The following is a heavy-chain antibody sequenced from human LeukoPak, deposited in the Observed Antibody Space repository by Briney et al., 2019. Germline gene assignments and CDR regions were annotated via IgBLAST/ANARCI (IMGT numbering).Heavy chain of an antibody. CDR3: ARDPAYYDSSGYSHYYGVDV. J-gene: IGHJ6*02. D-gene: IGHD3-22*01. Sequence: GGSLRLSRAASGFTFSSYAMHWVRQAPGKGLEWVAVISYDGSNKYYADSVKGRFTISRDNSKNTLYLQMNSLRAEDTAVYYCARDPAYYDSSGYSHYYGVDVWGQGTTVTVSS. CDR1: GFTFSSYA. CDR2: ISYDGSNK. V-gene: IGHV3-30-3*01.